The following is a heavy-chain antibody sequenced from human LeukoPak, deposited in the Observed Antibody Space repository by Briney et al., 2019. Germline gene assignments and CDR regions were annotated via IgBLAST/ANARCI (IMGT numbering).Heavy chain of an antibody. CDR2: MNPNNGNT. CDR1: GYSFTSYD. V-gene: IGHV1-8*01. Sequence: GASVKVSCKASGYSFTSYDVNWVRQATGQGLEWMGWMNPNNGNTGYAQKFQGRVSMTRNTSISTAYLELRSLRSDDTAVYYCTKGSNSGSYRDYWAQGTQVTVSS. CDR3: TKGSNSGSYRDY. D-gene: IGHD3-10*01. J-gene: IGHJ4*02.